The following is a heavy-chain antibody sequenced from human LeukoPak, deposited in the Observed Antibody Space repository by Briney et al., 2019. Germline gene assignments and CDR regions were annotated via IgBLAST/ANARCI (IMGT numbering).Heavy chain of an antibody. Sequence: PGGSLRLSCAASGFTFSNYAMSWVRQAPGKGLEWVSAISGSGGRTYDADSVKGRFTISRDNSMNTLYLQMNSLRAEDTAVYYCAKARNGDPPYYFDYWGQGTLVTVSS. J-gene: IGHJ4*02. D-gene: IGHD4-17*01. CDR1: GFTFSNYA. CDR3: AKARNGDPPYYFDY. CDR2: ISGSGGRT. V-gene: IGHV3-23*01.